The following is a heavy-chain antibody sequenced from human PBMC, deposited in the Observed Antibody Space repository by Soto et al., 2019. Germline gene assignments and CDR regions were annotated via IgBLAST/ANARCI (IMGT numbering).Heavy chain of an antibody. D-gene: IGHD2-2*01. CDR1: GFTFSNAW. CDR3: TRKRYCSSTSCYYFDY. V-gene: IGHV3-15*01. J-gene: IGHJ4*02. Sequence: GGSLRLSCAASGFTFSNAWMSWVRQAPGKGLEWVGRIKSKTDGGTTDYAAPVKGRFTISRDDSKNTLYLQMNSLKTEVTAVYYCTRKRYCSSTSCYYFDYWGQGTLVTVSS. CDR2: IKSKTDGGTT.